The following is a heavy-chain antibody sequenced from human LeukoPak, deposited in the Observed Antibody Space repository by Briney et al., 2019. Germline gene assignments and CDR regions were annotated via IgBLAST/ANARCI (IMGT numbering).Heavy chain of an antibody. V-gene: IGHV1-69-2*01. D-gene: IGHD6-6*01. CDR3: AARGSSSSGFGYMDV. Sequence: ASVKISCKVSGYTFTDYHMHWVQQAPGNGLEWMGLVDPEDGETIYAEKFQGRVTITADTSTDTAYMELSSLRSEDTAVYYCAARGSSSSGFGYMDVWGKGTTVTVSS. CDR1: GYTFTDYH. CDR2: VDPEDGET. J-gene: IGHJ6*03.